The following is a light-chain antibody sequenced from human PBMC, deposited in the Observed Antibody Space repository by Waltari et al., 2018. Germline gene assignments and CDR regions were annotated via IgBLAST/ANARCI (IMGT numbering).Light chain of an antibody. V-gene: IGLV1-51*01. J-gene: IGLJ2*01. Sequence: QSVLTQPPSVSAAPGQKVTISCSGSSSNIDPNYVSWYQQVPGTAPKLLIYDSYQPPSGIPDRFSGSKSGTSASLVITGLQIGDEADYYCGTWDSSLSAGVFGGGTKLTVL. CDR2: DSY. CDR3: GTWDSSLSAGV. CDR1: SSNIDPNY.